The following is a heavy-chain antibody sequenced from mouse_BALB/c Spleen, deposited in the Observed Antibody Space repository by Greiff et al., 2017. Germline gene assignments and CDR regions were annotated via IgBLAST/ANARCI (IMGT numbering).Heavy chain of an antibody. CDR2: IYPGGGYT. Sequence: LVESGAELVRPGTSVKISCKASGYTFTNYWLGWVKQRPGHGLEWIGDIYPGGGYTNYNEKFKGKATLTADTSSSTAYMQLSSLTSEDSAVYFCARSKGLDYWGQGTTLTVSS. CDR1: GYTFTNYW. J-gene: IGHJ2*01. CDR3: ARSKGLDY. V-gene: IGHV1-63*02. D-gene: IGHD2-4*01.